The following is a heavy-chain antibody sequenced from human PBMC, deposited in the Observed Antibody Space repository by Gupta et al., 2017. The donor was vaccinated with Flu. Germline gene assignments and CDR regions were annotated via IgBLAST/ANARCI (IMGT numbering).Heavy chain of an antibody. CDR3: AKDRDALTGNPPGDY. D-gene: IGHD3-9*01. Sequence: EVELLESGGTLVQPGGSLRLSCAASGFTFSGFAMSWVRQAPGKGLEWVSVISGGGGSTNYAGSVKGRFTISRDNSKNTLYLQMNNLKAEDTALYYCAKDRDALTGNPPGDYWGQGTLVTVSS. V-gene: IGHV3-23*01. CDR1: GFTFSGFA. J-gene: IGHJ4*02. CDR2: ISGGGGST.